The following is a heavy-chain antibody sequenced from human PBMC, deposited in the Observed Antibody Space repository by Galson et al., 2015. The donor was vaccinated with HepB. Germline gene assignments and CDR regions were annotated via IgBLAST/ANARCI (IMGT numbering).Heavy chain of an antibody. CDR1: GYSFTSYW. CDR2: IYPGDSDT. Sequence: QSGAEVKKPGESLEISCKGSGYSFTSYWIGWVRQMPGKGLEWKGIIYPGDSDTRYSPSFQGQVTISADKSISTAYLQWSSLKASDTAMYYLARRAYSSSWFTKPFDYWGQGTLVTVSS. J-gene: IGHJ4*02. D-gene: IGHD6-13*01. CDR3: ARRAYSSSWFTKPFDY. V-gene: IGHV5-51*01.